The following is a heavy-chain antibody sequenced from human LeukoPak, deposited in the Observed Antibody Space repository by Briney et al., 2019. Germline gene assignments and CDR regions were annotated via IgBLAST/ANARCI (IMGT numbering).Heavy chain of an antibody. Sequence: PGGSLRLSCAASGFTFSDYWMHWVRQAPGKGLVWVSRINTDMSSTIYTDSVKGRFTVSRDNAKNTMYLQMNSLRVEDTAVYYCARGGLSAAPDYWGQGTLGTVSS. V-gene: IGHV3-74*01. CDR2: INTDMSST. D-gene: IGHD2-2*01. CDR1: GFTFSDYW. CDR3: ARGGLSAAPDY. J-gene: IGHJ4*02.